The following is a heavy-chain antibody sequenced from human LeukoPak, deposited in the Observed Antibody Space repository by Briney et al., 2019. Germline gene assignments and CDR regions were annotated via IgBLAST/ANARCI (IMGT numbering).Heavy chain of an antibody. CDR1: GFTFSSYA. J-gene: IGHJ3*02. CDR3: AGGIAVAGPYGAFDI. V-gene: IGHV3-30*04. CDR2: ISYDGSNK. D-gene: IGHD6-19*01. Sequence: GRSLRLSCAASGFTFSSYAMHWVRQAPGKGLEWVAVISYDGSNKYYADSVKGRFTISRDNSKNTLYLQMNSLRAEDTAVYYFAGGIAVAGPYGAFDIWGQGTMVTVSS.